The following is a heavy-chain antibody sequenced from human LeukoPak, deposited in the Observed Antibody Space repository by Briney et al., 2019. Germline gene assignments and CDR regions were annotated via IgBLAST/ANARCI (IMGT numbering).Heavy chain of an antibody. CDR1: GGSISTSNYY. V-gene: IGHV4-39*07. Sequence: SETLSLTCTVSGGSISTSNYYWGWIRQPPGKGLEWIGNIFYSGSTYYSPSLKSRVTISLDTSRNQFSLKLNSVTAADTAVYYCARSSTSRPYYFDYWGQGTLVTVSS. D-gene: IGHD2-2*01. CDR3: ARSSTSRPYYFDY. CDR2: IFYSGST. J-gene: IGHJ4*02.